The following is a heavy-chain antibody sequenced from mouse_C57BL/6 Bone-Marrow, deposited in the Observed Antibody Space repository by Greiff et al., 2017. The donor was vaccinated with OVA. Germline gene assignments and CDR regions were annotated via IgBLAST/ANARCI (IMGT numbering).Heavy chain of an antibody. CDR3: ARSLYDYLY. CDR1: GYTFTSYG. V-gene: IGHV1-81*01. CDR2: IYPRSGNT. Sequence: QVHVKQSGAELARPGASVKLSCKASGYTFTSYGISWVKQRTGQGLEWIGEIYPRSGNTYYNEKFKGKATLTADKSSSTAYMELRSLTSEDSAVYFCARSLYDYLYWGQGTSVTVSS. D-gene: IGHD2-4*01. J-gene: IGHJ4*01.